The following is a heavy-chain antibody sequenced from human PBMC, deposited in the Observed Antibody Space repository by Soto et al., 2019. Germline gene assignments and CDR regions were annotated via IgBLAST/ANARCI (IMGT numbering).Heavy chain of an antibody. CDR1: GYSFTSYW. V-gene: IGHV5-51*01. CDR3: ARNDGYSYGYRYYYYGMDV. Sequence: PGESLKISCKGSGYSFTSYWIGWVRQMPGKGLEWMGIIYPGDSDTRYSPSFQGQVTISADKSISTAYLQWSSLKASDTAMYYCARNDGYSYGYRYYYYGMDVWGQGTTVTVSS. CDR2: IYPGDSDT. J-gene: IGHJ6*02. D-gene: IGHD5-18*01.